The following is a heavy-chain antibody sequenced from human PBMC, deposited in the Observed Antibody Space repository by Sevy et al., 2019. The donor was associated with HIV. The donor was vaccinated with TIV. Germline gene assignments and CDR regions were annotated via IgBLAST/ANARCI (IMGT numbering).Heavy chain of an antibody. CDR3: ARVIVKRSSSGWYVGWFDP. CDR2: INPNSGGT. J-gene: IGHJ5*02. V-gene: IGHV1-2*02. D-gene: IGHD6-19*01. Sequence: ASVKVSCKASGYTFTGYYIHWVRQAPGQGLEWMGWINPNSGGTNYAQKFQGRVTMTRDTSISTAYMELSRLRSDDTAVYYCARVIVKRSSSGWYVGWFDPWGQGTLVTVSS. CDR1: GYTFTGYY.